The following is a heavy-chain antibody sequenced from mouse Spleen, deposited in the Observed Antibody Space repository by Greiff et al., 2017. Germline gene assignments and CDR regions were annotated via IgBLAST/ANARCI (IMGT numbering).Heavy chain of an antibody. J-gene: IGHJ1*01. Sequence: VHLVESGAELVRPGTSVKMSCKAAGYTFTNYWIGWVKQRPGHGLEWIGDIYPGGGYTNYNEKFKGKATLTADTSSSTAYMQLSSLTSEDSAIYYCAKDYRSYWYFDVWGAGTTVTVSS. D-gene: IGHD2-14*01. CDR1: GYTFTNYW. CDR2: IYPGGGYT. CDR3: AKDYRSYWYFDV. V-gene: IGHV1-63*02.